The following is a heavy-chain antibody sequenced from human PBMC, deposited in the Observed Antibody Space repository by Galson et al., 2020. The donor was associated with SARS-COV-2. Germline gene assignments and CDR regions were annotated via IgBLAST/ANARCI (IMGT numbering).Heavy chain of an antibody. CDR2: IWYDGSNK. J-gene: IGHJ4*02. Sequence: GESLKISCAASGFTFSSYGMHWVRQAPGKGLEWVAVIWYDGSNKYYADSVKGRFTISRDNSKNTLYLQMNSLRAEDTAVYYCATQWLVISHFDYWGQRTLVTVSS. CDR1: GFTFSSYG. V-gene: IGHV3-33*01. D-gene: IGHD6-19*01. CDR3: ATQWLVISHFDY.